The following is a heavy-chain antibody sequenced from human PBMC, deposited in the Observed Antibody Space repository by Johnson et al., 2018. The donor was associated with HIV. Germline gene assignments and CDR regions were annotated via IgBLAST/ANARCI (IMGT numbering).Heavy chain of an antibody. V-gene: IGHV3-66*02. Sequence: EVQLVESGGGLVQPGGSLRLSCAASGFTVSSNYMSWVRQAPGQGLEWVSVIYRGGSTYYADSVKGRFTISRDNSKNTLYLQMNSLTGEDTAIYYCAAGGGDCYPSHWGFCAFDIWGRGTMVTVSS. CDR1: GFTVSSNY. CDR3: AAGGGDCYPSHWGFCAFDI. D-gene: IGHD2-21*01. J-gene: IGHJ3*02. CDR2: IYRGGST.